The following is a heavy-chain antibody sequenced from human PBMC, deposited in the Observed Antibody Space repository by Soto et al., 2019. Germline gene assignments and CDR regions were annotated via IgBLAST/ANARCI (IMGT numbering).Heavy chain of an antibody. D-gene: IGHD4-17*01. V-gene: IGHV3-30-3*01. CDR2: ISYDGSNK. CDR1: GFTFSSYA. Sequence: QVQLVESGGGVVQPGRSLRLSCAASGFTFSSYAMHWVRQAPGKGLEWVAVISYDGSNKYYADSVKGRFTISRDNSKNTLYLQMNSLRAEDTAVYYCAIEWTTVVTPLLGYWGQGTLVTVSS. CDR3: AIEWTTVVTPLLGY. J-gene: IGHJ4*02.